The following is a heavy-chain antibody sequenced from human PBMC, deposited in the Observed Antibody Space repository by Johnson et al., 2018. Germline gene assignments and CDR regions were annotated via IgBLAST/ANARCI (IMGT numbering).Heavy chain of an antibody. D-gene: IGHD3-22*01. CDR2: IRSITYGGST. J-gene: IGHJ4*02. CDR1: GFTFSDYS. CDR3: SRGYVSSGYYYSENEY. V-gene: IGHV3-49*03. Sequence: VQLVQSGGGLVQPGRSLRLSCTVSGFTFSDYSMSWFRQAPGKGLEWVGFIRSITYGGSTEYAASLKRRFTISRDDSKSIAYLHMNSLKTEDTAVYYCSRGYVSSGYYYSENEYCGQGTLVTVSS.